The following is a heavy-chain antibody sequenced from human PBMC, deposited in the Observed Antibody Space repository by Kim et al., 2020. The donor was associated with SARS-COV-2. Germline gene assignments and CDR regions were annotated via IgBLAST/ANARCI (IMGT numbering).Heavy chain of an antibody. J-gene: IGHJ4*02. D-gene: IGHD3-3*01. CDR2: INAGSGNT. V-gene: IGHV1-3*01. Sequence: ASVKVSCKASGYTFSNYAMHWVRQAPGQRLEWMGWINAGSGNTEYSQKFQGRLIITRDTSASTAYMELSSLRSEDTAVYYCARGGAVLRFLEWFSSYFDYWGQGTLVTVSA. CDR1: GYTFSNYA. CDR3: ARGGAVLRFLEWFSSYFDY.